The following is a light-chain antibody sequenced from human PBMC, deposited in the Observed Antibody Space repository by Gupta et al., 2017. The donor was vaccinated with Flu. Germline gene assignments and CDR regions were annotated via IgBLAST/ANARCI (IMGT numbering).Light chain of an antibody. V-gene: IGKV1-9*01. Sequence: IQLVQSPSFLSASVGERVTITCRASQGISSYLDWYQQKPGKAPKLLIYAASRLQSGVPSRFSGSGSGTEYTLTISSLQPEDFATYYCQQSNNSPLTFGGGTKVEIK. CDR3: QQSNNSPLT. J-gene: IGKJ4*01. CDR1: QGISSY. CDR2: AAS.